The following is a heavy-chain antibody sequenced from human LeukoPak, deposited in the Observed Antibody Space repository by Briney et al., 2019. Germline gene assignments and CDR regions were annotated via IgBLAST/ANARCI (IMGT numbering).Heavy chain of an antibody. D-gene: IGHD1-26*01. V-gene: IGHV1-2*06. CDR2: INPNSGGT. CDR3: ATLEPYVGKDAFDI. CDR1: GYTFTGYY. J-gene: IGHJ3*02. Sequence: ASVKVSCKASGYTFTGYYMHWVRQAPGQGLEWMGRINPNSGGTNYAQKFQGRVTMTRDTSISTAYMELSRLRSDDTAVYYCATLEPYVGKDAFDIWGQGTMVTVSP.